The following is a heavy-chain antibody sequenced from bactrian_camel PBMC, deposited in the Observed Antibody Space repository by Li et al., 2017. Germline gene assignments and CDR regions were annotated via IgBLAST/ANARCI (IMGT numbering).Heavy chain of an antibody. V-gene: IGHV3S1*01. CDR3: AKPAADGVGWAGYAY. CDR1: GITLSNMC. Sequence: HVQLVESGGGSVQAGGSLRVSCAVSGITLSNMCMAWFRQAPGKEREGVAAIRTRTGGGPTYYADSVKGRFTISQDNTKNTLYLQLTSLKTDDTAMYYCAKPAADGVGWAGYAYWGQGTQVTVS. D-gene: IGHD1*01. CDR2: IRTRTGGGPT. J-gene: IGHJ4*01.